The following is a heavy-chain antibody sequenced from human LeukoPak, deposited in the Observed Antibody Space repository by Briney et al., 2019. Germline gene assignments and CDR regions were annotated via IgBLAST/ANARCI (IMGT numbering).Heavy chain of an antibody. CDR2: IYAGGGTT. CDR3: AKTNGYARADY. CDR1: GFTFSSYA. J-gene: IGHJ4*02. D-gene: IGHD5-18*01. Sequence: GGSLRLSCAASGFTFSSYAMSWVRQAPGQGLEWVSGIYAGGGTTYYADSVKGRFTISRDDSKNTLYLQMNSLRAEDAAVYYCAKTNGYARADYWGQGTLVTVSS. V-gene: IGHV3-23*01.